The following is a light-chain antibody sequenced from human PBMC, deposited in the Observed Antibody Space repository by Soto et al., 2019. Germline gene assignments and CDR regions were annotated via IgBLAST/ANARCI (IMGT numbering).Light chain of an antibody. CDR2: EVS. V-gene: IGLV2-14*01. CDR1: SSDVGGYDY. CDR3: SSYSISTAYL. J-gene: IGLJ1*01. Sequence: QSVLTQPASVSGSPGQSITISCTGTSSDVGGYDYVSWYQLHPGKAPKLMVFEVSNRPSGVSYRLSGSKSGNTASLTISGLQAEDEADYFCSSYSISTAYLFGTGTKVTAL.